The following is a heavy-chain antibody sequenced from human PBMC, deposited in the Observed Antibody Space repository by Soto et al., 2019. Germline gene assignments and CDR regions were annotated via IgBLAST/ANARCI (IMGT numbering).Heavy chain of an antibody. CDR3: AKVHEQLGYYYYYYMDV. V-gene: IGHV3-30*18. CDR1: GFTFSSYG. CDR2: ISYDGSNK. Sequence: GGSLRLSCAASGFTFSSYGMHWVRQAPGKGLEWVAVISYDGSNKYYADSVKGRFTISRDNSKNTLYLQMNSLRAEDTAVYYCAKVHEQLGYYYYYYMDVWGKGTTVTVSS. J-gene: IGHJ6*03. D-gene: IGHD6-6*01.